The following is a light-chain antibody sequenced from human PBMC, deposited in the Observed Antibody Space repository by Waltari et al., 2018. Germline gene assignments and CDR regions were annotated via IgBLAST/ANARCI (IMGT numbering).Light chain of an antibody. CDR3: CSYAGRGTYV. CDR2: EVF. J-gene: IGLJ1*01. Sequence: QSALTQPASVSGTPGQSITISCSGTTSDVGSYDLVSWYQQHPGEAPKLLICEVFKRPPDTSSRFSGAKSGSTASLTISGLQPEDEVDYYCCSYAGRGTYVFGSGTKVTVL. CDR1: TSDVGSYDL. V-gene: IGLV2-23*02.